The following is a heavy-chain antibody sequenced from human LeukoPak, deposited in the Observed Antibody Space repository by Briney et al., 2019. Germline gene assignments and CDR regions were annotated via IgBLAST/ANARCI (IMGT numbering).Heavy chain of an antibody. CDR2: ISWNSGSI. CDR3: AKDRLAAAGTGIDY. D-gene: IGHD6-13*01. J-gene: IGHJ4*02. Sequence: GGSLRLSCAASGFTFSSYWMSWVRQAPGKGLEWVSGISWNSGSIGYADSVKGRFTISRDNAKNSLYLQMNSLRAEDTALYYCAKDRLAAAGTGIDYWGQGTLVTVSS. CDR1: GFTFSSYW. V-gene: IGHV3-9*01.